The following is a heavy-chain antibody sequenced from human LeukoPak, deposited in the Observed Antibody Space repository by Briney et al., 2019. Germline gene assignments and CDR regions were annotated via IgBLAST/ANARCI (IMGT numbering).Heavy chain of an antibody. J-gene: IGHJ4*02. CDR2: ISISGSYI. CDR3: ARDRR. D-gene: IGHD6-6*01. CDR1: GFTFSSYS. V-gene: IGHV3-21*01. Sequence: GGSLRLSCAASGFTFSSYSMNWVRQAPGKGLGWVSSISISGSYIYYAHSVKVRFTIPTENAKNSPYLQRDRLRGEDTSVYYCARDRRWGQGTLVTVSS.